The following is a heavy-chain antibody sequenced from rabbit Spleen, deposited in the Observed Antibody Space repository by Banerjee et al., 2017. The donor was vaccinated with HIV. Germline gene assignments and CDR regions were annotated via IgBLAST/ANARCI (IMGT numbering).Heavy chain of an antibody. D-gene: IGHD1-1*01. CDR3: ARGGDSGYWRSDGYFHL. Sequence: QQQLEESGGGLVKPEGSLTLTCTASGIDFSSYHWICWVRQAPGKRPEWIACIYTGSSGSTYYASWATGRFTISKTSSTTVTLQMTSLTAADTATYFCARGGDSGYWRSDGYFHLWGQGTLVTVS. V-gene: IGHV1S45*01. J-gene: IGHJ4*01. CDR2: IYTGSSGST. CDR1: GIDFSSYHW.